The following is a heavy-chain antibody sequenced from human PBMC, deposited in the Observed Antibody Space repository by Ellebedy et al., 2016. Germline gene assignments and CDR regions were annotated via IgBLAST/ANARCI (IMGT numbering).Heavy chain of an antibody. D-gene: IGHD2-2*01. CDR2: ISGSGGST. CDR3: AKAAEGRGVVPAAMDY. V-gene: IGHV3-23*01. J-gene: IGHJ4*02. CDR1: GFTFSSYA. Sequence: GGSLRLXCAASGFTFSSYAMSWVRQAPGKGLEWVSAISGSGGSTYYADSVKGRFTISRDNSKNTLYLQMNSLRAEDTAVYHCAKAAEGRGVVPAAMDYWGQGTLVTVSS.